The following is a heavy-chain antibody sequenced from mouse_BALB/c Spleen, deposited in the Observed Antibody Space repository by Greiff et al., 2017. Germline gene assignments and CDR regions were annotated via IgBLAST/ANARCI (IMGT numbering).Heavy chain of an antibody. CDR2: IWGDGST. V-gene: IGHV2-6-7*01. CDR1: GFSLTGYG. Sequence: VQRVESGPGLVAPSQSLSITCTVSGFSLTGYGVNWVRQPPGKGLEWLGMIWGDGSTDYNSALKSRLSISKDNSKSQVFLKMNSLQTDDTARYYCARASHYGYDSAMDYWGQGTSVTVSS. J-gene: IGHJ4*01. D-gene: IGHD2-2*01. CDR3: ARASHYGYDSAMDY.